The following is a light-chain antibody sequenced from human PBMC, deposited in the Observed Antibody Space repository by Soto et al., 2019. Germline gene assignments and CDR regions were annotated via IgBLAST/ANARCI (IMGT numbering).Light chain of an antibody. CDR1: QSITGY. J-gene: IGKJ4*02. CDR2: DTF. Sequence: EVVLTQSPATLSLSPGERVTLSCRAIQSITGYLAWSQHKPGQAPRLLIYDTFKRATDIPARFSGSGSGTDFTLTTCCLEPEDFATDFCQQRTNWPATFGRGTKVEMK. V-gene: IGKV3-11*01. CDR3: QQRTNWPAT.